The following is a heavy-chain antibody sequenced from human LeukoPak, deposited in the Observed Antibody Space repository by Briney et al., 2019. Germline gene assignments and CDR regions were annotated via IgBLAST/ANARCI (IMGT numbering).Heavy chain of an antibody. CDR3: ARIYYYDSSGYYYASNYAFDI. CDR1: GGSISSYY. D-gene: IGHD3-22*01. V-gene: IGHV4-59*01. J-gene: IGHJ3*02. Sequence: NPSETLSLTCTVSGGSISSYYWSWIRQPPGKGLEWIGYIYYSGSTNYNPSLKSRVTISVDTSKNQFSLKLSSVTAADTAVYYCARIYYYDSSGYYYASNYAFDIWGQGTMVTVSS. CDR2: IYYSGST.